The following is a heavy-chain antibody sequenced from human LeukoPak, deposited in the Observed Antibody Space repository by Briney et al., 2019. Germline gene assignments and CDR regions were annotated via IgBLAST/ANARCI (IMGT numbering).Heavy chain of an antibody. D-gene: IGHD3-10*01. V-gene: IGHV3-23*01. CDR3: AKRIAYGSGSYYFDY. Sequence: GGSLRLSCAASGVTFRSYAMSWVRQAPGKGLEWVSGISDSGGSTYYADSVRGRFTISRDNSKNTLYLQMNSLRAEDTAVYYCAKRIAYGSGSYYFDYWGQGTLVTVSS. CDR1: GVTFRSYA. CDR2: ISDSGGST. J-gene: IGHJ4*02.